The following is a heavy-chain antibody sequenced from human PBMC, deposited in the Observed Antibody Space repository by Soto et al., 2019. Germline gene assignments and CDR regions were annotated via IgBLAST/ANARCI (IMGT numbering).Heavy chain of an antibody. CDR3: ARWRYGDY. J-gene: IGHJ4*02. D-gene: IGHD1-1*01. CDR1: GYAFTTYG. V-gene: IGHV1-18*01. Sequence: QVHLVQSGAEVKKPGASVKVSCQGSGYAFTTYGITWVRQAPGQGLEWMGWISAHNGNTNYAQKLQGRVTVTRDTSTSTAYMELRSLRYDGTAVYYCARWRYGDYWGQGAVVTVSS. CDR2: ISAHNGNT.